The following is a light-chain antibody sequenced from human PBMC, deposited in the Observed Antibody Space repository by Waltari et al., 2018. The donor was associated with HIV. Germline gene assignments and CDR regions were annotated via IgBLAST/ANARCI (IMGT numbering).Light chain of an antibody. CDR1: YSNIGTDV. J-gene: IGLJ2*01. V-gene: IGLV1-44*01. CDR2: SNN. CDR3: AAWDDSLNALL. Sequence: QSVLTQPPSASGTPGQRVTISCSGSYSNIGTDVVNWYQQLPGTAPKLLIYSNNHRPSGVPDRFSGSKSCTSASLAISVLQSEYEAAYYCAAWDDSLNALLFGGGTKLTVL.